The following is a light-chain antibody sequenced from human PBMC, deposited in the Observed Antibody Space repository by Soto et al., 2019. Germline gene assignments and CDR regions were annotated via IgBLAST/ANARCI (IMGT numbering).Light chain of an antibody. Sequence: QSALTQPPSASGSPGQSVTISCTGTSSDVGGYNYVSWYQQHPGKAPKLMIYEVSKRPSGVPDGFSGSKSGNTASLTVSGLQAEDEAAYYCSSYAGSNNWNFGTGTKLTVL. CDR2: EVS. CDR1: SSDVGGYNY. J-gene: IGLJ1*01. CDR3: SSYAGSNNWN. V-gene: IGLV2-8*01.